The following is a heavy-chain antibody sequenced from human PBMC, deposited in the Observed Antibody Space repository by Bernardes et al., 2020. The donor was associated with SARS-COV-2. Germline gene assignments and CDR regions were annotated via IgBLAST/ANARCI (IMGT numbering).Heavy chain of an antibody. V-gene: IGHV3-30*03. D-gene: IGHD3-22*01. CDR3: ARGPISYYDSSGYFVRPFYYYYGMDV. Sequence: GGSLRLSCAASGFTFSSYGMHWVRQAPGKGLEWVAVISYDGSNKYYADSVKGRFTISRDNSKNTLYLQMNSLRAEDTAVYYCARGPISYYDSSGYFVRPFYYYYGMDVWGQGTTVTVSS. CDR1: GFTFSSYG. CDR2: ISYDGSNK. J-gene: IGHJ6*02.